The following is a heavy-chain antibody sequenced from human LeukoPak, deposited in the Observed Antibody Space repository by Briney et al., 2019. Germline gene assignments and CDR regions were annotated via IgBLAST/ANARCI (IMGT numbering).Heavy chain of an antibody. D-gene: IGHD1-26*01. CDR1: GFTFSSYW. J-gene: IGHJ2*01. Sequence: GGSLRLSCVASGFTFSSYWMTWVRQAPGKGLEWVANMRQDGNEKYYVDSVRGRFTISRDNAKNSLYLQMNSLRAEDTAVYYCARDAGSYYPYWYFDLWGRGTLVTVSS. V-gene: IGHV3-7*01. CDR3: ARDAGSYYPYWYFDL. CDR2: MRQDGNEK.